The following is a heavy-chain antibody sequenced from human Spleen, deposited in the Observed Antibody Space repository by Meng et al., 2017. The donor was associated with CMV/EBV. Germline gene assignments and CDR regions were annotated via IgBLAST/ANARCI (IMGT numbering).Heavy chain of an antibody. CDR2: IKEDGSEK. V-gene: IGHV3-7*01. CDR1: GFTFSSYG. CDR3: ATRVPIVGVTSGLIGGYFDY. Sequence: GGSLRLSCAASGFTFSSYGMHWVRQAPGKGLEWVANIKEDGSEKYYVDSVKGRFTISRDNAKKSLYLQMNSLRAEDTAVYYCATRVPIVGVTSGLIGGYFDYWGQGMLVTVSS. D-gene: IGHD1-26*01. J-gene: IGHJ4*02.